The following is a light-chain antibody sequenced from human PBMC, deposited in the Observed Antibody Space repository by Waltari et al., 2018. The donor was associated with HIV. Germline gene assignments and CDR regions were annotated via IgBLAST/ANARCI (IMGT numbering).Light chain of an antibody. CDR2: GNS. V-gene: IGLV1-40*01. J-gene: IGLJ2*01. CDR1: GSNIEETYA. CDR3: QSYDSRLSGSV. Sequence: SVLTQPPSVSGAPGQRDTNSCSESGSNIEETYAVHGDHHLPGTAPKLLIYGNSNRPSGVPDRFSGSKSGTSASLAISGLQPEDEGDYYCQSYDSRLSGSVFGGGTKLTVL.